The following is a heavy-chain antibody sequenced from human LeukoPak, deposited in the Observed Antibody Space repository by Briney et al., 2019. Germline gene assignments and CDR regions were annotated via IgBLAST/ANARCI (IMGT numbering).Heavy chain of an antibody. CDR1: GFTFSSYW. V-gene: IGHV3-7*01. J-gene: IGHJ4*02. CDR2: INQDESEK. CDR3: ARHSYNNYFDY. D-gene: IGHD1-1*01. Sequence: GGSLRLSXAASGFTFSSYWMSWVRQAPGKGLEWVANINQDESEKYYVDSVKGRFTISRDNAKNSLYVQMNSLRAEDTAVYYCARHSYNNYFDYWGQGTLVTVSS.